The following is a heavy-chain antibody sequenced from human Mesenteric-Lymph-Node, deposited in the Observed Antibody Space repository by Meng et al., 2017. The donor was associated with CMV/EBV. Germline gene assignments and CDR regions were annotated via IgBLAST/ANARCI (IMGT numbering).Heavy chain of an antibody. J-gene: IGHJ6*02. CDR2: VTPYTGNT. V-gene: IGHV1-18*01. CDR1: GYAFSTYA. Sequence: ASVKVSCKASGYAFSTYAITWVRQAPGQGLECMGWVTPYTGNTHYEQRFQGRVTMTTDTSTSTVYMELRSLTSDDTAVYFCARGQFCSSLTCHSYYYNGMDVWGQGTMVTVSS. D-gene: IGHD2-2*01. CDR3: ARGQFCSSLTCHSYYYNGMDV.